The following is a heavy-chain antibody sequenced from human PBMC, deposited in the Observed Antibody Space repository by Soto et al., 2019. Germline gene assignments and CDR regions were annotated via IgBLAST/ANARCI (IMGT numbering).Heavy chain of an antibody. D-gene: IGHD3-10*01. CDR2: ISWNSGSI. CDR3: EKGSGYYYGMDV. CDR1: GFTFDDYA. Sequence: EVQLVESGGGLVQPGRSLRLSCAASGFTFDDYAMHWVRQAPGKGLERVSGISWNSGSIGYADSVKGRFTISRDNAKNSLYLQMNSLRAEDTALYYCEKGSGYYYGMDVWGQGTTVTVSS. V-gene: IGHV3-9*01. J-gene: IGHJ6*02.